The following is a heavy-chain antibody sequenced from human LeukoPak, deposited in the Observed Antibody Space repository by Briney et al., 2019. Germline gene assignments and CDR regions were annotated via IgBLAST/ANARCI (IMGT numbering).Heavy chain of an antibody. CDR1: GFNFRDHW. CDR2: IKTDGSET. CDR3: VKNNGWFHLAQ. J-gene: IGHJ4*02. Sequence: GGSLRLSCAASGFNFRDHWMDWVRQAPGKGLEWVGHIKTDGSETYYLDSLRGRFSISRDNTNNALYLQMNSLRVEDTAVYYCVKNNGWFHLAQWGQGTLVTVSS. D-gene: IGHD6-19*01. V-gene: IGHV3-7*03.